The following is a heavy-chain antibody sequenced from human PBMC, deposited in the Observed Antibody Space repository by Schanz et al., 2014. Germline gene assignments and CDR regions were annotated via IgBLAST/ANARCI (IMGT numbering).Heavy chain of an antibody. CDR1: GYTFTSDS. CDR3: ARAKRFGDMDV. D-gene: IGHD3-10*01. V-gene: IGHV1-18*04. CDR2: ISAYNGHT. Sequence: QVQLVQSGAEVKKPGASVKVSCKASGYTFTSDSMHWVRQAPGQGLEWMGWISAYNGHTNYAQKFQGRVTMTTDTSTSTAYMEVSSLRSEDTAVYYCARAKRFGDMDVWGQGTTVTVSS. J-gene: IGHJ6*02.